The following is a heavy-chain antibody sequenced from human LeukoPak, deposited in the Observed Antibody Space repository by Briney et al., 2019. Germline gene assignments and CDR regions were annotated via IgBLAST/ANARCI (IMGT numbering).Heavy chain of an antibody. CDR2: IRSKTESGET. J-gene: IGHJ4*01. CDR3: TSPAHDFDIWSGYYSL. D-gene: IGHD3-3*01. CDR1: GFTFSDSV. Sequence: SGGSLKLSCYVSGFTFSDSVIHWVRHAAGKGLEWVGRIRSKTESGETAYAASVKGRFTISRDDSKDTAYLQMNSLKPEDTAVYYCTSPAHDFDIWSGYYSLWGHGTQVTVSS. V-gene: IGHV3-73*01.